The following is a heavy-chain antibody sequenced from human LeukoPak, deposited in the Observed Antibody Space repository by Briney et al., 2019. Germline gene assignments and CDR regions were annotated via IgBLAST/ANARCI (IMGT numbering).Heavy chain of an antibody. CDR2: INAGNGNT. D-gene: IGHD6-13*01. CDR3: ATTYSSSWYESSLGY. J-gene: IGHJ4*02. CDR1: GYTFTSYA. V-gene: IGHV1-3*01. Sequence: ASVTVSCKASGYTFTSYAMHWVRQAPGQRLEWMGWINAGNGNTKYSQKFQGRVTITRDTSASTAYMELSSLRSEDTAVYYCATTYSSSWYESSLGYWGQGTLVTVSS.